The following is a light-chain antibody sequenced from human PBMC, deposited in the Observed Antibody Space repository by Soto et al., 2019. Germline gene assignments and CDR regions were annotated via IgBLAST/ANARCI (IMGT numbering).Light chain of an antibody. Sequence: QPVLTQSPSASASLGASVKLTCSLTSGHSSYAIAWHQQQPEKGPRYLMKLNSDGSHSQGDGIPDRFSGSSSGAERYLTISSRQSEDEAVYYCQTWGTGIHVFGAGTKLTAL. CDR1: SGHSSYA. J-gene: IGLJ1*01. V-gene: IGLV4-69*01. CDR3: QTWGTGIHV. CDR2: LNSDGSH.